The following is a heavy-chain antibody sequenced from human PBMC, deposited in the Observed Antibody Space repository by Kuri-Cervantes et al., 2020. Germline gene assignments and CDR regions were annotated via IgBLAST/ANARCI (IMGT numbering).Heavy chain of an antibody. D-gene: IGHD2-2*02. CDR3: ARGLGVVVPAAIVWGY. Sequence: SETLSLTCTVSGGSVSSGSYYWSWIRQPPGKGLEWIGEINHSGGTNYNPSLKSRVTISVDTSKNQFSLKLTSVTAADTAVYYCARGLGVVVPAAIVWGYWGQGTLVTVSS. J-gene: IGHJ4*02. CDR2: INHSGGT. CDR1: GGSVSSGSYY. V-gene: IGHV4-61*01.